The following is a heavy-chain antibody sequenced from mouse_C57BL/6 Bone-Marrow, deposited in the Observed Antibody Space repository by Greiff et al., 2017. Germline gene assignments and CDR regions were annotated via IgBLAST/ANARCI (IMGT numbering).Heavy chain of an antibody. Sequence: EVKLQESGPGLVKPSQSLSLTCSVTGYSITSGYYWNWIRQFPGNKLEWMGYISYDGSNNYNPSLKNRISITRDTSKNQFFLKLNSVTTEDTATYYCAREGDYGSSPWFAYWGQGTLVTVSA. CDR1: GYSITSGYY. CDR3: AREGDYGSSPWFAY. CDR2: ISYDGSN. D-gene: IGHD1-1*01. J-gene: IGHJ3*01. V-gene: IGHV3-6*01.